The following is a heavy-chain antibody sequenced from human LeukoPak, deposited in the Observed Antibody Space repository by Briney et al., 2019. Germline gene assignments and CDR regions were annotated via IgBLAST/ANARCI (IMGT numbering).Heavy chain of an antibody. V-gene: IGHV3-23*01. J-gene: IGHJ6*02. D-gene: IGHD3-10*01. CDR1: GFTFSSYA. CDR3: AKDLTTYGSGSYLV. Sequence: PGGSLRLSCAASGFTFSSYAMSWVRQAPGKGLEWVSAISGSGGSTYYADSVKGQFTISRDNSKNTLYLQMNSLRAEDTAVYYCAKDLTTYGSGSYLVWGQGTTVTVSS. CDR2: ISGSGGST.